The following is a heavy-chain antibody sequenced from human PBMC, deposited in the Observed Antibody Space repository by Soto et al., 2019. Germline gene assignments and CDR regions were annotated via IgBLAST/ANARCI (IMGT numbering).Heavy chain of an antibody. V-gene: IGHV3-30-3*01. D-gene: IGHD3-22*01. Sequence: PGGSLRLSCAASGFTFSSYAMHWVRQAPGKGLEWVAVISYDGSNKYYADSVKGRFTISRDNSKNTLYLQMNSLRAEDTAVYYCARALYYYDSSGRRKKTSLFDYWGQGTLVTVSS. CDR1: GFTFSSYA. CDR3: ARALYYYDSSGRRKKTSLFDY. CDR2: ISYDGSNK. J-gene: IGHJ4*02.